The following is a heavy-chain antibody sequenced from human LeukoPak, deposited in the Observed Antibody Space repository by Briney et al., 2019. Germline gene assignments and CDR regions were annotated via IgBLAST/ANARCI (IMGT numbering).Heavy chain of an antibody. CDR3: ARDLIVGTTIRYYFDY. D-gene: IGHD1-26*01. Sequence: GGSLRLSCAASGFTFSSYSMNWVRQAPGKGLEWVSYISSSSSTIYYADSVKGRFTISRDNAKKSLYLQMNSLRAEDTAVYYCARDLIVGTTIRYYFDYWGQGTLVTVSS. V-gene: IGHV3-48*01. CDR1: GFTFSSYS. J-gene: IGHJ4*02. CDR2: ISSSSSTI.